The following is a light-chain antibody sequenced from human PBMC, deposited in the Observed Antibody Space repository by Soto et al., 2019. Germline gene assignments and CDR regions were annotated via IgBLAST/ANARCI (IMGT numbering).Light chain of an antibody. Sequence: EIVMTQTPATLSVSPGERATLFCRASQSVRSNFLAWYQQKPGQAPRLLIYGASTRATGIPARFSGSGSGTEFTLTINSLQSEDFEVYYCQQHSAWPLTFGGGTKVEIK. V-gene: IGKV3-15*01. J-gene: IGKJ4*01. CDR3: QQHSAWPLT. CDR1: QSVRSN. CDR2: GAS.